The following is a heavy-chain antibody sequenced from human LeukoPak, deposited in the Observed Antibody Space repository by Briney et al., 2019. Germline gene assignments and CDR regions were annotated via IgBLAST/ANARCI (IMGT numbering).Heavy chain of an antibody. CDR3: ARGGIYDILTGYYDY. J-gene: IGHJ4*02. V-gene: IGHV3-30*04. CDR1: GFTFSSYT. D-gene: IGHD3-9*01. CDR2: ISYDGSIK. Sequence: GWSLRLSCAASGFTFSSYTMHWVRQAPGKGLEWVAVISYDGSIKYYADSVKGRFTISRDNSKNTLYLQMNSLRPEDTAVYYCARGGIYDILTGYYDYWGQGTLVTVSS.